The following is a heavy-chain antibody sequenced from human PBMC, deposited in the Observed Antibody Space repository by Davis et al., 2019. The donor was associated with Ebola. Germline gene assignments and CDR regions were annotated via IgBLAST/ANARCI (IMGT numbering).Heavy chain of an antibody. Sequence: SETLSPTCNVPGGFISTFYWTWFPKSPQMGLEWIGHVYYTGSANYNPSVRSRATISVDTSKKQFSLSLKSVTAADTAVYYCARGDSSSFLKWFDPWGKGSPVTVSP. CDR3: ARGDSSSFLKWFDP. CDR1: GGFISTFY. D-gene: IGHD6-13*01. CDR2: VYYTGSA. J-gene: IGHJ5*02. V-gene: IGHV4-59*01.